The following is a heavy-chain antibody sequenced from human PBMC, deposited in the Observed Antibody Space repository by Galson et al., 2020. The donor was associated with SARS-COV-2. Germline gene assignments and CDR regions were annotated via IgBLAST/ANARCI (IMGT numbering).Heavy chain of an antibody. J-gene: IGHJ5*02. D-gene: IGHD3-22*01. CDR3: ARDDSSGLFFWFDP. Sequence: ASVKVSCKASGYTFTGYYMHWVRQAPGQGLEWMGWINPNRGGTNYAQKFQGRVTMTRDTSISTAYMELSRLRSDDTAVYYCARDDSSGLFFWFDPWGQGTLVTVSS. CDR2: INPNRGGT. CDR1: GYTFTGYY. V-gene: IGHV1-2*02.